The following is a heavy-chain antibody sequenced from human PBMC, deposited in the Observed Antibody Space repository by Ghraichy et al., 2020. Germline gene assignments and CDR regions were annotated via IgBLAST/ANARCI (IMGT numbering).Heavy chain of an antibody. D-gene: IGHD3-22*01. Sequence: SETLSLTCAVSGGSISSSNWWSWVRQPPGKGLEWIGEIYHSGSTNYNPSLKSRVTISVDKSKNQFSLKLSSVTAADTAVYYCARATSATDYDSSGYPILTWGQGTLVTVSS. J-gene: IGHJ5*02. CDR3: ARATSATDYDSSGYPILT. V-gene: IGHV4-4*02. CDR1: GGSISSSNW. CDR2: IYHSGST.